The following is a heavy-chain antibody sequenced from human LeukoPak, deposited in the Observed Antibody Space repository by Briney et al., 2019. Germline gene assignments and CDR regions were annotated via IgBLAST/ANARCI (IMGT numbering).Heavy chain of an antibody. CDR1: GGSFSGYY. Sequence: SETLSLTCAVYGGSFSGYYWSWIRQPPGKGLEWIGEINHSGSTNYNTSLKSRVTISVDTYKNQFSLKLSSVTAADTAVYYCARVLRWSFNWFDPWGQGTLVTVSS. J-gene: IGHJ5*02. CDR3: ARVLRWSFNWFDP. D-gene: IGHD4-23*01. V-gene: IGHV4-34*01. CDR2: INHSGST.